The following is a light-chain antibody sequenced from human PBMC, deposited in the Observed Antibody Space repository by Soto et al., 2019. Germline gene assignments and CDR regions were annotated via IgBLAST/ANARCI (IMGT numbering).Light chain of an antibody. CDR3: QVWDSSSDHVV. Sequence: SYELTQPPSVSVAPGKTARITCGGNNIGSKSVHWYQQKPGQAPVLVIYYDSDRPSGIPERFSGSNSGNTATLTISRVEAGDEADYYCQVWDSSSDHVVFGGGTKGPS. CDR2: YDS. CDR1: NIGSKS. V-gene: IGLV3-21*04. J-gene: IGLJ2*01.